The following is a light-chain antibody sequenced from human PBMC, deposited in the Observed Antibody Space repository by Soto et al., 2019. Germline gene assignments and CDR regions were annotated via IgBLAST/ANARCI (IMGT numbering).Light chain of an antibody. CDR3: QQYGSSPRVT. V-gene: IGKV3-20*01. CDR2: GAS. CDR1: QSVSSSY. J-gene: IGKJ1*01. Sequence: EIVLTQSPGTLSLYPGERATLSCRASQSVSSSYLAWYQQKPGQAPRLLIYGASSRATGIPDRFSGSGSGTDSTLTISRLEPEDYAVYYCQQYGSSPRVTFGQGTKVDIK.